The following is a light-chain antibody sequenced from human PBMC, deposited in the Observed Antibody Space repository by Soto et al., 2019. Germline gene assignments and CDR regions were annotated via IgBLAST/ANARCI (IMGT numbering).Light chain of an antibody. V-gene: IGKV2-28*01. CDR2: LGS. CDR1: QSLLHSNGYNY. CDR3: MQALQTPPYT. J-gene: IGKJ2*01. Sequence: DVVMTQSPLSLPVTPGEPASISCRSSQSLLHSNGYNYLDWYLQKPGQSRQLLIYLGSNRASGVPDRFSGSGSGTDFTLKISRVEAEDVGVYCCMQALQTPPYTFGQGTKLEIK.